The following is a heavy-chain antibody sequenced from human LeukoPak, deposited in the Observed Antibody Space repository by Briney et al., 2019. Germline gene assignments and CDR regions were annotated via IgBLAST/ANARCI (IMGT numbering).Heavy chain of an antibody. CDR3: AIHPRARRYYFDY. V-gene: IGHV4-34*01. CDR2: INHSGST. D-gene: IGHD3-10*01. CDR1: GGSFSGYY. J-gene: IGHJ4*02. Sequence: PSETLSLTCAVYGGSFSGYYWSWIRQPPGKGLEWIGEINHSGSTNYNPSLKSRVTISVDTSKNQFSLKLSSVTAADTAVYYCAIHPRARRYYFDYWGQGTLVTVSS.